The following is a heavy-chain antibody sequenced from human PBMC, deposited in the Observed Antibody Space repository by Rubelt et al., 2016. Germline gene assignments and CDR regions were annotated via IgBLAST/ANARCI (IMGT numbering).Heavy chain of an antibody. J-gene: IGHJ6*02. CDR3: ARDIGQQLYYYGMDV. CDR2: ISGSGGST. V-gene: IGHV3-23*01. Sequence: EVQLLESGGGLVQPGGSLRLSCAASGFTFNNYAMNWVRQAPGKGLEWVSGISGSGGSTFYPDSVKGRFTISRDNSKNTLYLQMNSLRAEDTAVYYCARDIGQQLYYYGMDVWGQGTTVTVSS. D-gene: IGHD6-13*01. CDR1: GFTFNNYA.